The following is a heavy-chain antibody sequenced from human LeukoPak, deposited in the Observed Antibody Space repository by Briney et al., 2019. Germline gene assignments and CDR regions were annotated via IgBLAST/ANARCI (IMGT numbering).Heavy chain of an antibody. CDR2: IYYSGST. Sequence: PSETLSLTCTVSGGSISSYYWSWIRQPPGKGLEWIGYIYYSGSTNYNPSLKSRVTISVDTSKNQSSLKLSSVTAADTAVYYCAGSSSSIAARRDYWGQGTLVTVSS. V-gene: IGHV4-59*08. CDR3: AGSSSSIAARRDY. J-gene: IGHJ4*02. D-gene: IGHD6-6*01. CDR1: GGSISSYY.